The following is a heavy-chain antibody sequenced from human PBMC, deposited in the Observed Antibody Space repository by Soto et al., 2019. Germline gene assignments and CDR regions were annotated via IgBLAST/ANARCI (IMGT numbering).Heavy chain of an antibody. CDR1: GFTFSSYG. CDR2: IWYDGSNK. V-gene: IGHV3-33*01. J-gene: IGHJ6*02. Sequence: LRLSCAASGFTFSSYGMHWVRQAPGKGLEWVAVIWYDGSNKYYADSVKGRFTISRDNSKNTLYLQMNSLRAEDTAVYYCARTPVAAALVNYGMDVWGQGTTVTVSS. CDR3: ARTPVAAALVNYGMDV. D-gene: IGHD6-13*01.